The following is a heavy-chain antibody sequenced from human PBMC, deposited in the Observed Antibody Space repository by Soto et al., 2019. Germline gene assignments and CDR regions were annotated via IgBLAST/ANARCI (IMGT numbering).Heavy chain of an antibody. V-gene: IGHV3-30-3*01. CDR2: ISYDESNK. J-gene: IGHJ4*02. CDR1: GFTFSTYA. Sequence: QVQLVESGGGVVQPGRSLRLSCAASGFTFSTYAMHWVRQAPGKGLEWVALISYDESNKYYADSVNGRFTISRDNSKNNLYLQMNSLRVDDTAVYYCARDRWLLLGGDYWGQGTLVTVSS. CDR3: ARDRWLLLGGDY. D-gene: IGHD2-21*01.